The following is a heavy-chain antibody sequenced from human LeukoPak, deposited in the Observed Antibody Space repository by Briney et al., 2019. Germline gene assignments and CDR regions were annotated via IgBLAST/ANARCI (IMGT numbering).Heavy chain of an antibody. J-gene: IGHJ4*02. Sequence: PGGSLRLSCAASGFTFNIYGMNWVRQAPGKGLEWVGFVRYDGSNKYYSDSVKGRFTISRDNSKNTLYMQMNSLRAEDTAVYYCVKWSGSYYASKYYFDYWGQGTLVTVSS. D-gene: IGHD1-26*01. CDR3: VKWSGSYYASKYYFDY. CDR1: GFTFNIYG. CDR2: VRYDGSNK. V-gene: IGHV3-30*02.